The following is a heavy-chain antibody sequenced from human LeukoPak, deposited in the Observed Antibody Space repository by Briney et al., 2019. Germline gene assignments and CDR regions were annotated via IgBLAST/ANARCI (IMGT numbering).Heavy chain of an antibody. V-gene: IGHV4-39*07. CDR1: GGSISSSSYY. Sequence: SETLSLTCTVSGGSISSSSYYWGWIRQPRGKGLEWIGSIYYSGSTYYNPSLKSRVTISVNTSKNQFSLKLSSVTAADTAVYYCARITYYDYVWGSYPPGYFDYWGQGTLVTVSS. D-gene: IGHD3-16*02. J-gene: IGHJ4*02. CDR3: ARITYYDYVWGSYPPGYFDY. CDR2: IYYSGST.